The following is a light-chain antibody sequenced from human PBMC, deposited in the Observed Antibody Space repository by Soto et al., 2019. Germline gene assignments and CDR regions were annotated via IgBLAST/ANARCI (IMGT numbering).Light chain of an antibody. V-gene: IGKV3-20*01. J-gene: IGKJ1*01. CDR3: QQYSSSRT. CDR1: QSVSSNH. Sequence: EIVMTQSPATLSVSPWERATLYCRASQSVSSNHLAWYQQKPGQAPRLLIYGGSSRATGIPVRFSGSGSETDFTLTITRLEPEDFAMYYCQQYSSSRTFGQGTKVDIK. CDR2: GGS.